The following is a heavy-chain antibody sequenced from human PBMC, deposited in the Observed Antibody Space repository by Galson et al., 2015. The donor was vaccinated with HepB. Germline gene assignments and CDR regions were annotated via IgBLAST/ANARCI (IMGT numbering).Heavy chain of an antibody. D-gene: IGHD7-27*01. Sequence: SLRLSCAASGFDVSNNYMGWVRQAPGKGLEWVSVIDGGGTTHYADSVTGRFTISRDNSKNTLYLQMDTLRAEDTAVYHWGSSSVNWGPDGFDIWGQGTMVTVSS. CDR3: GSSSVNWGPDGFDI. V-gene: IGHV3-53*01. CDR2: IDGGGTT. CDR1: GFDVSNNY. J-gene: IGHJ3*02.